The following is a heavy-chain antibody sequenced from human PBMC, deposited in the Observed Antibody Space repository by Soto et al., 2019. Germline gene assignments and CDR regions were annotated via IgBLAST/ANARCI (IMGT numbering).Heavy chain of an antibody. D-gene: IGHD6-6*01. CDR2: ISAYNGNT. V-gene: IGHV1-18*01. CDR1: GYTFTSHG. J-gene: IGHJ4*02. Sequence: ASVKVSCKASGYTFTSHGISWVRQAPGQGLEWMGWISAYNGNTNYAQKLQGRVTMTTDTSTSTAYMELRSLRSDDTAVYYCARALAARSSLGYDYWGQGTLVTVSS. CDR3: ARALAARSSLGYDY.